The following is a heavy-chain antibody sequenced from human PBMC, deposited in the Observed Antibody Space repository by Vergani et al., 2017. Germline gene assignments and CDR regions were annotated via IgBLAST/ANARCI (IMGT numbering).Heavy chain of an antibody. CDR3: ARGPQQLVHYYYYYMDV. Sequence: QVQLQQWGAGLLKPSETLSLTCAVYGGSFSGYYWSWIRQPPGKGLEWIGEINHSGSTNYNPSLKSRVTISVDTSKNQFSLKLSSVTAADTAVYYFARGPQQLVHYYYYYMDVWGKGTTVTVSS. D-gene: IGHD6-13*01. V-gene: IGHV4-34*01. J-gene: IGHJ6*03. CDR1: GGSFSGYY. CDR2: INHSGST.